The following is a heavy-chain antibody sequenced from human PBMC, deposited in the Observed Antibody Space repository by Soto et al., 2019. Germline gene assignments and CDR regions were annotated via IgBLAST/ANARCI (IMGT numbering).Heavy chain of an antibody. CDR2: INAGNGNT. Sequence: GASVKVSCKASGYTFTSYAIHWVRQAPGQRLEWMGWINAGNGNTKYSQKFQGRVTITRDTSASTAYMELSSLRSEDTAVYYCARVKTHSPFDYWGQGTLVTVSS. CDR3: ARVKTHSPFDY. J-gene: IGHJ4*02. V-gene: IGHV1-3*01. CDR1: GYTFTSYA.